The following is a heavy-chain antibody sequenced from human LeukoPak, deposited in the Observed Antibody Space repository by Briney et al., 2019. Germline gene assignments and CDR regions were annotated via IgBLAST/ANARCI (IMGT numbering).Heavy chain of an antibody. CDR2: IYYSGST. D-gene: IGHD6-13*01. CDR3: ARGVSSSWQFNWFDP. J-gene: IGHJ5*02. Sequence: PSETLSLTCTVSGGSISSGGYYWSWIRQHPGKGLEWIGYIYYSGSTYYNLSLKSRVTISVDTSKNQFSLKLSSVTAADTAVYYCARGVSSSWQFNWFDPWGQGTLVTVSS. CDR1: GGSISSGGYY. V-gene: IGHV4-31*03.